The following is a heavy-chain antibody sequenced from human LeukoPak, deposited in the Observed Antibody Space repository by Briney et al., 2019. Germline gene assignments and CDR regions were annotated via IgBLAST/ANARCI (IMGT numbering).Heavy chain of an antibody. CDR3: ASVPALYNWNYVGYYYYMDV. Sequence: GGSLRLSCTVSGFTLSSYEMSWIRQAPGKGLEWVSSIDYDGGSGHYADSVKGRFTISRDNAKNSLYLQMNSLRAEDTALYHCASVPALYNWNYVGYYYYMDVWGKGTTVTVSS. J-gene: IGHJ6*03. V-gene: IGHV3-20*01. CDR1: GFTLSSYE. CDR2: IDYDGGSG. D-gene: IGHD1-7*01.